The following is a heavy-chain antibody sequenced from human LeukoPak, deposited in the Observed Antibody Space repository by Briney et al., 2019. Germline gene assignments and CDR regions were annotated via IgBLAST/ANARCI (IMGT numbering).Heavy chain of an antibody. CDR1: GFTFDNFA. J-gene: IGHJ4*02. V-gene: IGHV3-23*01. D-gene: IGHD3-10*01. CDR2: ITGSGGST. Sequence: PGGSLRLSCAPSGFTFDNFAMTWVRQAPGKGLEWVSEITGSGGSTYYADSVKGRFTISRDDSKNTLYLQMNSLRAEDTAIYYCARALFDSDYWGQGTLVTASS. CDR3: ARALFDSDY.